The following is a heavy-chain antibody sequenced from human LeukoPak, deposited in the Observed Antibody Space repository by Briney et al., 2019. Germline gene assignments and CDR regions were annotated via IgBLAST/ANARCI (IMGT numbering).Heavy chain of an antibody. Sequence: SETLSLTCTVSGYSISSGYYWGWIRQPPGKGLEWIGSIYYSASTYYHPSLKSRVTISVDTSKNQFSLKLSSVTAADTAVYCCARGRGGDWGFDPWGQGTLVTVSS. J-gene: IGHJ5*02. CDR1: GYSISSGYY. V-gene: IGHV4-38-2*02. CDR3: ARGRGGDWGFDP. D-gene: IGHD2-21*02. CDR2: IYYSAST.